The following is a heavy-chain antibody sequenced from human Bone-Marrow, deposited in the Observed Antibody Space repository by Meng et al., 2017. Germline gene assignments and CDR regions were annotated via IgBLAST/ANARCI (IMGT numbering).Heavy chain of an antibody. CDR1: GYTFTGYY. CDR2: INPNSGGT. J-gene: IGHJ6*02. Sequence: GGSLRLSCKASGYTFTGYYMHWVRQAPGQGLEWMGRINPNSGGTNYAQKFQGRVTMTRDTSISTAYMELSRLRSDDTAVYYCARALPSPRTADHPEYGMDVWGQGTTVTVSS. V-gene: IGHV1-2*06. D-gene: IGHD1-14*01. CDR3: ARALPSPRTADHPEYGMDV.